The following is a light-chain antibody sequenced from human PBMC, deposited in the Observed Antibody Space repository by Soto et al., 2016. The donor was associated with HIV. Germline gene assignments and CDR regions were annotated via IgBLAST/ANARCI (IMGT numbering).Light chain of an antibody. CDR1: QGISSY. CDR2: AAS. CDR3: QQYYSYSYT. J-gene: IGKJ2*01. V-gene: IGKV1-8*01. Sequence: AIRMTQSPSSLSASTGDRVTITRRASQGISSYLAWYQQKPGKAPKLLIYAASTLQSGVPSRFSGSGSGTDFTLTISCLQSEDFATYYCQQYYSYSYTFGPGDQAGDQT.